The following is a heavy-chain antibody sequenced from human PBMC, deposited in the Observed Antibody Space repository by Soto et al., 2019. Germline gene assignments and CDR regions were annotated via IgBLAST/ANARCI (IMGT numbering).Heavy chain of an antibody. CDR1: GFTFSSCA. D-gene: IGHD2-15*01. CDR2: ISYDGGNK. CDR3: ARGSGGIDYFDY. Sequence: GGSLRLSCAASGFTFSSCAMHWVRQAPGKGLEWVAGISYDGGNKYYADSVRGRFTISRDNSKNTMYVQMNSLRAEDTALYYCARGSGGIDYFDYWGQGTLVTVSS. V-gene: IGHV3-30-3*01. J-gene: IGHJ4*02.